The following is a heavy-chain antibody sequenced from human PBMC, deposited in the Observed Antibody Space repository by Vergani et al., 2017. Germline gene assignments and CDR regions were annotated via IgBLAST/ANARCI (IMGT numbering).Heavy chain of an antibody. J-gene: IGHJ4*02. V-gene: IGHV4-34*01. D-gene: IGHD2-2*01. Sequence: QVQLQQWGAGLLKPSETLSLTCAVYGGSFSGYYWSWIRQPPGKGLEWFGEINHSGSTNYNPSLKSRVTISVDTSKNQFSLKLSTVTAADTAVYYCARGRSGRCCSSSSCYVYWGQGTLVTVSS. CDR1: GGSFSGYY. CDR3: ARGRSGRCCSSSSCYVY. CDR2: INHSGST.